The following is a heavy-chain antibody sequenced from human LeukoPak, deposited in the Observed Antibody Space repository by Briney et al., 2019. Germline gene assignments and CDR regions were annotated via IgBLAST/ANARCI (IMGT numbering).Heavy chain of an antibody. CDR3: ATGRSSWYGREYYFDY. J-gene: IGHJ4*02. CDR1: GYTLTELS. D-gene: IGHD6-13*01. V-gene: IGHV1-24*01. Sequence: ASVKVSCKVSGYTLTELSMHWVRPAPGKGLEWMGGFDPEDGETIYAQKFQGRVTMTEDTSTDTAYMELSSLRSEDTAVYYCATGRSSWYGREYYFDYWGQGTLVTVSS. CDR2: FDPEDGET.